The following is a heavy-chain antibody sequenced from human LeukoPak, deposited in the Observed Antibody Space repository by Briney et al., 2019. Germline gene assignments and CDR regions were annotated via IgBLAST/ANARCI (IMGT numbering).Heavy chain of an antibody. Sequence: GGSLRLSCAASGFTFSSYSMNWVRQAPGKGLEWVSSISSSSSYIYYADSVKGRFTISRDNAKNSLYLQMNSLKTEDTAVYYCTLGVNGIAVAGCSGWGQGTLVTVSS. D-gene: IGHD6-19*01. CDR1: GFTFSSYS. CDR3: TLGVNGIAVAGCSG. CDR2: ISSSSSYI. J-gene: IGHJ4*02. V-gene: IGHV3-21*04.